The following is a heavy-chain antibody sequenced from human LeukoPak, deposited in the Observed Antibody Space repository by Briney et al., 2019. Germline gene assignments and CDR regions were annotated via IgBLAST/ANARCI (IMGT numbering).Heavy chain of an antibody. CDR2: ISASGGST. CDR3: ARAASSSWYFDYGMDV. D-gene: IGHD6-13*01. V-gene: IGHV3-23*01. CDR1: GFTFSSSA. Sequence: PGGSLRLSCAASGFTFSSSAMSWVRQVPGKGLEWVSGISASGGSTSYADSVRGRFTISRDNSKNTLYVQMNSLRAEDTAVYYCARAASSSWYFDYGMDVWGQGTTVTVSS. J-gene: IGHJ6*02.